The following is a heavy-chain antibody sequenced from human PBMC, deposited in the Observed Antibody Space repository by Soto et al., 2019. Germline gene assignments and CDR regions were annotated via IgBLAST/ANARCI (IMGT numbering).Heavy chain of an antibody. CDR1: GGSISRSYW. CDR2: LYHSGRT. CDR3: ASLDNWAAGGMDA. V-gene: IGHV4-4*02. Sequence: QVQLQEAVPGLVKPSVTLSLTCAVSGGSISRSYWCSWVLQPPGKWLEWFGELYHSGRTTYNPSLQSLVTVSVQQSKNQFSLKLSSVAAADTAVYSWASLDNWAAGGMDAWGHGTTFTVAS. D-gene: IGHD1-20*01. J-gene: IGHJ6*02.